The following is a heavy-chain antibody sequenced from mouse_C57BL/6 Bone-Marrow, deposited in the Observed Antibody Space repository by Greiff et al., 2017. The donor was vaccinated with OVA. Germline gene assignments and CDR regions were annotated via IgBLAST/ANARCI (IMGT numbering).Heavy chain of an antibody. CDR1: GFTFSSYG. D-gene: IGHD1-1*01. V-gene: IGHV5-6*01. J-gene: IGHJ2*01. Sequence: EVMLVESGGDLVKPGGSLKISCAASGFTFSSYGMSWVRPTPDKRLEWVATISSGGSYTYSPDSVKGRFTISRDNAKNTLYLQMSSLKYEDTAMYYCARHGDYGSFFDYWGQGTTLTGSS. CDR2: ISSGGSYT. CDR3: ARHGDYGSFFDY.